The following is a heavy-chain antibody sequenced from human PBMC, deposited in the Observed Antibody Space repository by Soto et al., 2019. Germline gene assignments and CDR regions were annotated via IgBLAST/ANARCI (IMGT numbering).Heavy chain of an antibody. Sequence: ASVKVSCKASGFTFTSSAMQWVRQARGQRLEWIGWIVVGSGNTNYAQKFQERVTITRDMSTSTAYMELSSLRSEDTAVYYCAADLVTMVRGTKNNWFDPWGQGTLVTVSS. CDR2: IVVGSGNT. J-gene: IGHJ5*02. CDR3: AADLVTMVRGTKNNWFDP. D-gene: IGHD3-10*01. CDR1: GFTFTSSA. V-gene: IGHV1-58*02.